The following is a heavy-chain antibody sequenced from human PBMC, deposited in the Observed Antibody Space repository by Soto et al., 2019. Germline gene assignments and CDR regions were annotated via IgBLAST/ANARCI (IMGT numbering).Heavy chain of an antibody. CDR2: IYSGGST. Sequence: GGSLRLSCAASGFTVSSNYMSWVRQAPGKGLEWVSVIYSGGSTYYADSVKGRFTISRDNSKNTLYLQMNSLRPEDTAVYYCAREGLPPSYYGMDVWGQGTTVTVSS. CDR3: AREGLPPSYYGMDV. CDR1: GFTVSSNY. J-gene: IGHJ6*02. V-gene: IGHV3-53*01.